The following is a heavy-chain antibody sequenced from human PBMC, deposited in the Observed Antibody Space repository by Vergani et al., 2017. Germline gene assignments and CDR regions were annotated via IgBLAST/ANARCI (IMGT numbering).Heavy chain of an antibody. CDR3: ARDALLNDYSNWFDP. D-gene: IGHD4-11*01. Sequence: QVQLVQSGAEVKKPGSSVKVSCKASGGTFSSYAISWVRQAPGQGLEWMGGIIPIFGTANYAQKFQGRVTITADESTSTAYMELRSLRSDDTAVYYCARDALLNDYSNWFDPWGQGTLVTVSS. J-gene: IGHJ5*02. V-gene: IGHV1-69*01. CDR2: IIPIFGTA. CDR1: GGTFSSYA.